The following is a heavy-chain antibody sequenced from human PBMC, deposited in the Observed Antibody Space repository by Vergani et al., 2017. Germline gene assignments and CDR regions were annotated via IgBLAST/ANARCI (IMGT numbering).Heavy chain of an antibody. CDR3: AKSSKVVPAANNYYDSSGYS. Sequence: EVQLLESGGGLVQPGGSLRLSCAASGFTFNHYAMNWVRQAPGKGLEWVSGISGSGGSTYYAGSVKGRFTISRDSSKNTLYLQMNSLRAEDTAVYYCAKSSKVVPAANNYYDSSGYSWGQGTLVTVSS. V-gene: IGHV3-23*01. CDR2: ISGSGGST. CDR1: GFTFNHYA. D-gene: IGHD3-22*01. J-gene: IGHJ4*02.